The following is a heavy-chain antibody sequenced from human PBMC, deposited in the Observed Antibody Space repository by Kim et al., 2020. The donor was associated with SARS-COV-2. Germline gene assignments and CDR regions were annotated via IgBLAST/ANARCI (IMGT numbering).Heavy chain of an antibody. V-gene: IGHV3-64D*06. CDR2: TTREGGGS. J-gene: IGHJ4*02. Sequence: GGSLRLSCSGSGFIFSDYAIHWVRRAQGMGLQYVSATTREGGGSFYADSVQDRFTIFRDNSKNTVYLQMSGLRLEDTAVYYCVRYGGSYWAVHWGQGTLVSVS. CDR3: VRYGGSYWAVH. D-gene: IGHD3-10*01. CDR1: GFIFSDYA.